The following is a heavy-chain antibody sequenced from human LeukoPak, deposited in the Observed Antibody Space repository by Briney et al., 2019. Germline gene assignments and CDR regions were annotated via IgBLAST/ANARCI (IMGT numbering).Heavy chain of an antibody. CDR2: IIPIVGIA. J-gene: IGHJ4*02. V-gene: IGHV1-69*10. Sequence: ASVKVSCKASGGTFSSYAISWVRQAPGQGLEWMGRIIPIVGIANYAQTLQGRVTITADKSTSTPYMEMSSLRSEDTAVYYCARPYYYDSSGFDYWGQGKLVTVSS. CDR1: GGTFSSYA. CDR3: ARPYYYDSSGFDY. D-gene: IGHD3-22*01.